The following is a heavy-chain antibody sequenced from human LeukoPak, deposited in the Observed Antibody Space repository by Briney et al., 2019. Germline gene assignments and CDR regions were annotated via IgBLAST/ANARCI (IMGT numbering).Heavy chain of an antibody. CDR3: ARDQVVGATAGTFDV. V-gene: IGHV1-18*01. CDR1: GYTFTSFV. D-gene: IGHD1-26*01. J-gene: IGHJ4*02. CDR2: ISAYNGNT. Sequence: ASVKVSCKASGYTFTSFVISWVRQAPGQGLEGMGWISAYNGNTNYAQKLQGRVTMTTDTSTSTAYMELESLRSDDTAVYYCARDQVVGATAGTFDVWGQGTLVTVSS.